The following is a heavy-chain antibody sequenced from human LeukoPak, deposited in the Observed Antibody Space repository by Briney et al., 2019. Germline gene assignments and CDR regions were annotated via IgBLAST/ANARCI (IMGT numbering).Heavy chain of an antibody. Sequence: GGSLRLSCAASGFTFSSYAMIWVRQAPGKGLEWVSAMSGSGGSTYYADSVKGRSTISRDNSKNTLYLQMNSLRAEDTAVYYCAKGSSWYHRSADYWGQGTLVTVSS. J-gene: IGHJ4*02. CDR3: AKGSSWYHRSADY. V-gene: IGHV3-23*01. CDR2: MSGSGGST. CDR1: GFTFSSYA. D-gene: IGHD6-13*01.